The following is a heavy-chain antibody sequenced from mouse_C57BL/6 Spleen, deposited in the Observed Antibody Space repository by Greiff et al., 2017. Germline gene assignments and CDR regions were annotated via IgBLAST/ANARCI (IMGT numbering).Heavy chain of an antibody. CDR3: ARVRYYSGSSYWYFDV. J-gene: IGHJ1*03. V-gene: IGHV1-69*01. CDR2: IDPSDSYT. D-gene: IGHD1-1*01. Sequence: QVQLQQPGAELVMPGASVKLSCKASGYTFTSYWMHWVKQRPGQGLEWIGEIDPSDSYTNYNQKFKGKSTLTVDKSSSTAYMQLSSLTSEDSAVYYCARVRYYSGSSYWYFDVWGTGTTVTVSS. CDR1: GYTFTSYW.